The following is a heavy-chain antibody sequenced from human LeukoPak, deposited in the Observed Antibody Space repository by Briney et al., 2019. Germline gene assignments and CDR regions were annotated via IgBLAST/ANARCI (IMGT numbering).Heavy chain of an antibody. CDR1: GFTFSSYS. V-gene: IGHV3-48*01. Sequence: GGSLRLSCAASGFTFSSYSMNWVRQAPGKGLEWVAYISSSSSTIYYADSVKGRLTISRDNAKNSLYLQMNSLRAEDTAVYYCARGTVTTVSYYYYYMDVWGKGTTVTVSS. CDR2: ISSSSSTI. D-gene: IGHD4-17*01. CDR3: ARGTVTTVSYYYYYMDV. J-gene: IGHJ6*03.